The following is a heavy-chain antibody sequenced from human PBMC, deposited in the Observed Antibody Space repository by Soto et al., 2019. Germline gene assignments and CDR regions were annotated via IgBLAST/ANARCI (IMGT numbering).Heavy chain of an antibody. D-gene: IGHD5-18*01. V-gene: IGHV4-59*01. CDR3: ARDKGYSYGYTLDH. Sequence: PSETLSLSCTVSGVSISSYYWSWIRQPPGKGLEWIGYIYYSGSTNYNPSLKSRVTISVDTSKNQFSLKLSSVTAADTAVYYCARDKGYSYGYTLDHWGQGTLVTVSS. CDR1: GVSISSYY. J-gene: IGHJ4*02. CDR2: IYYSGST.